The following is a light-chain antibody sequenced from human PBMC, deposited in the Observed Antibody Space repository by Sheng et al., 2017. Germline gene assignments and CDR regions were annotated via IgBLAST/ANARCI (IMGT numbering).Light chain of an antibody. Sequence: EIVLTQSPVNLSLSSGETATLSCRTSQNVGLSLGWYQQRPGRSPRLLIYETSKRATGTPARFSGSGSGADFSLIIRDFEPQDAAVYYCQQRYNWPLTFGGGTKLE. CDR2: ETS. CDR1: QNVGLS. J-gene: IGKJ4*01. V-gene: IGKV3-11*01. CDR3: QQRYNWPLT.